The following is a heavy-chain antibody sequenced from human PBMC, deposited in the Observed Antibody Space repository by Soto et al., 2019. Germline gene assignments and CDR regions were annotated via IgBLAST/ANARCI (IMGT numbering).Heavy chain of an antibody. CDR2: TYYRSKWNS. CDR1: GDRVSRTSVA. J-gene: IGHJ4*02. V-gene: IGHV6-1*01. CDR3: VRGQFSAFDC. Sequence: SQTLSLTCAISGDRVSRTSVAWNWIRQSPSRGLEWLGRTYYRSKWNSDYAVSVRGRITINPDTSKSQFSLQLNSVTPEDTAVYYCVRGQFSAFDCWGQGTLVTVSS.